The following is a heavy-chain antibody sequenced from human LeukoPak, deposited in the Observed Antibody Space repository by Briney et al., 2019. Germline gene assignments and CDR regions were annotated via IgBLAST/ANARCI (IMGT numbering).Heavy chain of an antibody. Sequence: ASVKVSCKASGYTFTGYYRHWVRQAPGQGLEWMGWINPNTGATNYAQKFQGRVTMTRDTSVSTVYMELSRLRSDDTAVFYCARVGCGGDCPFDYWGQGTLVTVSS. J-gene: IGHJ4*02. D-gene: IGHD2-21*02. CDR1: GYTFTGYY. CDR3: ARVGCGGDCPFDY. V-gene: IGHV1-2*02. CDR2: INPNTGAT.